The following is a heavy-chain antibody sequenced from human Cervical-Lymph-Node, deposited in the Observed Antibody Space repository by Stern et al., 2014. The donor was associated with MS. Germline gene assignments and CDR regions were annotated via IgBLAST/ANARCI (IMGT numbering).Heavy chain of an antibody. J-gene: IGHJ5*02. Sequence: VQLVESGAEVKKPGASVKVSCKASGYTFTDYYMNWVRQAPGQGLEWRGLINTNSGGTNYAQKFQGRVTMTRDTSISTAYMELSRLRSDDTAVFYFARDGDNWFGPWGQGTLVTVSS. CDR2: INTNSGGT. CDR1: GYTFTDYY. V-gene: IGHV1-2*02. CDR3: ARDGDNWFGP.